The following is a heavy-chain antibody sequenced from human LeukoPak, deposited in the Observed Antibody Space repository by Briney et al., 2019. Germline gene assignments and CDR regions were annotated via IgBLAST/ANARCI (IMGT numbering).Heavy chain of an antibody. J-gene: IGHJ4*02. V-gene: IGHV3-73*01. D-gene: IGHD1-1*01. Sequence: PGGSLRLSCAASGFTFSGSAMHWVRQASGKGLEWVGRIRSKANSYTTAYAASVKGRFTISRDDSKNTAYLQMNSLKTEDTAVYYCTSPLGVAGTTYIDYWGQGTLVTVSS. CDR1: GFTFSGSA. CDR2: IRSKANSYTT. CDR3: TSPLGVAGTTYIDY.